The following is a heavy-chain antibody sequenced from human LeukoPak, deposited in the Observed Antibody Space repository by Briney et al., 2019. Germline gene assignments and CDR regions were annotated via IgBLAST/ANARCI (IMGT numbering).Heavy chain of an antibody. V-gene: IGHV3-7*01. Sequence: GGSLRLSCIDSGFTFSSNWMAWVRQAPGKGLEWVANIKQDESEKYYLGSVKGRFTISRDNTKNSLYLEMSSLRAEDMAVYYCATIEAVRFQYWGQGTLVAVSS. CDR1: GFTFSSNW. CDR2: IKQDESEK. J-gene: IGHJ4*02. D-gene: IGHD3-3*01. CDR3: ATIEAVRFQY.